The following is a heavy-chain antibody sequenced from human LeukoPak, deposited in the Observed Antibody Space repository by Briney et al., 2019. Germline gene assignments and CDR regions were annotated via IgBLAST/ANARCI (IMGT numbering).Heavy chain of an antibody. J-gene: IGHJ4*02. CDR2: ISWDGGNT. CDR3: ATEEGYYNSSGYPTY. Sequence: GGSLRLSCEASGFIFDDYGMSWVRQIPGKGLEWVSGISWDGGNTGYADSVKGRFTISRDNAKNSLYLQMNSLRVEDTALYYCATEEGYYNSSGYPTYWGQGTLVTVSS. V-gene: IGHV3-20*04. CDR1: GFIFDDYG. D-gene: IGHD3-22*01.